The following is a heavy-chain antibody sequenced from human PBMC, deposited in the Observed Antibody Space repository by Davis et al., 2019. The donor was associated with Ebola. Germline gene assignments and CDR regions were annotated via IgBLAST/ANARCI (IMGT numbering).Heavy chain of an antibody. J-gene: IGHJ6*04. V-gene: IGHV4-39*07. D-gene: IGHD3-3*01. CDR3: ARDREITIFGVVIQGGMDA. CDR1: GGSISSSSYY. Sequence: SETLSLTCTVSGGSISSSSYYWGWIRQPPGKGLEWIGSIYYSGSTYYNPSLKSRVTISVDTSKNQFSLKLSSVTAADTAVYYCARDREITIFGVVIQGGMDAWGKGTTVTVSS. CDR2: IYYSGST.